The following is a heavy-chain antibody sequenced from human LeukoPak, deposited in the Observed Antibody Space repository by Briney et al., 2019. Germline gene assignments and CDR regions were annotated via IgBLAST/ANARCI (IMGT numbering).Heavy chain of an antibody. D-gene: IGHD5-18*01. Sequence: SETLSLTCTVSGGSISSYYWSWIRQPPGKGLEWIGYIYYSGSTNYNPSLKSRVTISVDTSKSQFSLKLSSVTAADTAVYYCARGEQLWVLGAFDIWGQGTMVTASS. CDR1: GGSISSYY. J-gene: IGHJ3*02. CDR2: IYYSGST. CDR3: ARGEQLWVLGAFDI. V-gene: IGHV4-59*01.